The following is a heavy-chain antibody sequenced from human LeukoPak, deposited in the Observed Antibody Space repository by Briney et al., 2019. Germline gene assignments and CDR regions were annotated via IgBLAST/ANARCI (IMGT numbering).Heavy chain of an antibody. D-gene: IGHD3-3*01. CDR1: GFTFSSYS. CDR2: ISSSSSYI. Sequence: GGSLRLSCAASGFTFSSYSMNWVRQAPGKGLEWVSSISSSSSYIYYADSVKGRFTISRDNAKNSLYLQMNSLRAEDTAVYYCARGLITTFGVDTPDYMDVWGKGTTVTVSS. V-gene: IGHV3-21*01. J-gene: IGHJ6*03. CDR3: ARGLITTFGVDTPDYMDV.